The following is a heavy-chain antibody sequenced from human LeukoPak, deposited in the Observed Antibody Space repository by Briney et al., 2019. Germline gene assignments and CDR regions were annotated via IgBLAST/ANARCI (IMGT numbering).Heavy chain of an antibody. J-gene: IGHJ3*02. V-gene: IGHV4-30-2*01. CDR1: GGSISSGGYS. CDR3: VSSPYYYDSSGYLNAFDI. CDR2: IYHSGST. Sequence: SEILSLTCAVSGGSISSGGYSWSWIRQPPGKGLEWIGYIYHSGSTYYNPSLKSRVTISVDRSKNQFSLKLSSVTAADTAAYYCVSSPYYYDSSGYLNAFDIWGQGTMVTVSS. D-gene: IGHD3-22*01.